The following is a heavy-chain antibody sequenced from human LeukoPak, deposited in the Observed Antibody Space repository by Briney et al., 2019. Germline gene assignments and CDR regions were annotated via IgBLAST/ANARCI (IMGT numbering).Heavy chain of an antibody. CDR3: AKGGDIVVVPAAMPPDY. V-gene: IGHV4-4*07. J-gene: IGHJ4*02. Sequence: SETLSLTCTVSGGSISSYYWSWIRQPAGKGLEWIGRIYTSGSTNYNPSLKSRVIMSVDTSKNQFSLKLSSVTAADTAVYYCAKGGDIVVVPAAMPPDYWGQGTLVTVSS. CDR2: IYTSGST. D-gene: IGHD2-2*01. CDR1: GGSISSYY.